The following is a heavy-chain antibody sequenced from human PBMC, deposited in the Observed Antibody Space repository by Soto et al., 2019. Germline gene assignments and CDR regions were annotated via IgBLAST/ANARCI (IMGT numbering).Heavy chain of an antibody. V-gene: IGHV4-31*03. CDR2: IYYSGST. CDR3: ARWLVRGVISGMDV. Sequence: QVQLQESGPGLVKPSQTLSLTSTVSGGSISSGGYYWSWIRQHPGKGLEWIGYIYYSGSTYYNPSLKSRVTISVDTSKNQFSLKLSSVTAADTAVYYCARWLVRGVISGMDVWGQGTTVTVSS. J-gene: IGHJ6*02. D-gene: IGHD3-10*01. CDR1: GGSISSGGYY.